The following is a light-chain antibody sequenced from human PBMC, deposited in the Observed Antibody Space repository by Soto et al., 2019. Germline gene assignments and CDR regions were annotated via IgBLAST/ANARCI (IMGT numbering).Light chain of an antibody. Sequence: QSVLTQPPSASGTPGQRVTISCSGSSANIGSNTVNWYQQLPGTAPQLLIYSNNQRPSGVPDRFSGSKSGTSASLAISGLQSEDEAYYYCAAWDDSLNGYVFGTGTKLTVL. CDR2: SNN. V-gene: IGLV1-44*01. CDR1: SANIGSNT. CDR3: AAWDDSLNGYV. J-gene: IGLJ1*01.